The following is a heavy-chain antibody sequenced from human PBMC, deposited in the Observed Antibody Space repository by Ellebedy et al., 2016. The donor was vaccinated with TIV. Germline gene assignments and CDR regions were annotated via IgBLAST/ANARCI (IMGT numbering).Heavy chain of an antibody. D-gene: IGHD6-19*01. J-gene: IGHJ4*02. Sequence: MPGGSLRLSCTVSGDSISGYYWSWIRQPPGKGLEWIGYIYSSGSGEYNPSLKSRVTMSVDTSSGQFSLRLKSVTAADTAVYYCARSGGWYTPYDYWGQGTLVTVSS. CDR1: GDSISGYY. V-gene: IGHV4-59*01. CDR2: IYSSGSG. CDR3: ARSGGWYTPYDY.